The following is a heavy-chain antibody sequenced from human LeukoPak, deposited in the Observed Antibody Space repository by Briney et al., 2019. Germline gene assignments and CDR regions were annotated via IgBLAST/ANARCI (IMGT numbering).Heavy chain of an antibody. CDR3: VLFGDYESPDGFDI. CDR2: ISGSGGST. CDR1: GFTVDDYA. D-gene: IGHD4-17*01. V-gene: IGHV3-23*01. J-gene: IGHJ3*02. Sequence: PGRSLRLSCAASGFTVDDYAMHWVRQAPGKGLEWVSAISGSGGSTYYADSVKGRFTISRDNSKTTLYLQMNSLRAGDTAVYYCVLFGDYESPDGFDIWGQGTMVTVSS.